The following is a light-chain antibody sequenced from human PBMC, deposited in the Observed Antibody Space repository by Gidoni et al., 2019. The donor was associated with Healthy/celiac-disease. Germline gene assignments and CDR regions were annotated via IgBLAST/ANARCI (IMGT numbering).Light chain of an antibody. CDR3: QQSYSTPLLT. V-gene: IGKV1-39*01. Sequence: DIKMTQSPSSLSASVGDRVTITCRASQSISSYLNGYQQKPGQAPNLLIYAASSLQSGVPSRFSGSGSGTDFTLTIISLQPEDFATYYCQQSYSTPLLTFGGGTKVEIK. CDR2: AAS. J-gene: IGKJ4*01. CDR1: QSISSY.